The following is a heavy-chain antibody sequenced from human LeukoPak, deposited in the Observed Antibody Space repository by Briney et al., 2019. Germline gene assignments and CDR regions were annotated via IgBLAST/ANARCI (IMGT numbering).Heavy chain of an antibody. D-gene: IGHD3-16*01. CDR2: IRYDGSNK. Sequence: GALRLSCAASGFTFSSYGMHWVRQAPGKGLEWVAFIRYDGSNKYYADSVKGRFTISRDNSKNTLYLQMNSLRAEDTAVYYCAKVYSATLLYYYYYMDVWGKGTTVTISS. V-gene: IGHV3-30*02. J-gene: IGHJ6*03. CDR1: GFTFSSYG. CDR3: AKVYSATLLYYYYYMDV.